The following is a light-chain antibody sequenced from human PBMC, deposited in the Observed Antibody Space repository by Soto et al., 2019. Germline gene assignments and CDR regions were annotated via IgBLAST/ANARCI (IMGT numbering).Light chain of an antibody. V-gene: IGKV1-39*01. CDR3: QQSYRTPLLT. CDR1: QSISSY. J-gene: IGKJ4*01. CDR2: GAS. Sequence: DIQMTQSPSSLSASVGDRVSITCRASQSISSYLNWYHQKARKAPKLLIYGASSLQSGVPSGFSGGGSGTDLALTISSLQPEDFVTNHCQQSYRTPLLTFGRGTKVEMK.